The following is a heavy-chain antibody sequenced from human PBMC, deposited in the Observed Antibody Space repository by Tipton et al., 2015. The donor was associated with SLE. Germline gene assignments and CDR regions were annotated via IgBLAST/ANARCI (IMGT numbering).Heavy chain of an antibody. CDR2: ITPYNANT. V-gene: IGHV1-18*01. Sequence: VQLVQSGAEVKKPGASVKVSCRASGYTFTSYGISWVRQAPGQGLEWMGWITPYNANTNYAQKLQGRVTMTTDTSTSTAYMELRSLRSDDTAVYYCARSCSSTSCPPGDAFDIWGQGTMVTVSS. CDR3: ARSCSSTSCPPGDAFDI. CDR1: GYTFTSYG. J-gene: IGHJ3*02. D-gene: IGHD2-2*01.